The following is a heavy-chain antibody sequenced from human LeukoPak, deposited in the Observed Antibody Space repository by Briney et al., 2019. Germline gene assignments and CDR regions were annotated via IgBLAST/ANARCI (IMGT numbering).Heavy chain of an antibody. CDR2: IRYDGGNK. J-gene: IGHJ3*02. CDR3: ARDVGYYDSSLDAFDI. Sequence: GGSLRLSCAASGFTFSSYGMHWVRKAPGKGLNWVAFIRYDGGNKYYEDSVKGRFTISRDNSKNTLYLQMNSLRAEDTAVYYCARDVGYYDSSLDAFDIWGQGTMVTVSS. D-gene: IGHD3-22*01. CDR1: GFTFSSYG. V-gene: IGHV3-30*02.